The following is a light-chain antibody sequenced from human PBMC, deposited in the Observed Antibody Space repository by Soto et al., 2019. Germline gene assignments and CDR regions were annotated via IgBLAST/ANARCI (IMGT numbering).Light chain of an antibody. V-gene: IGLV2-14*01. CDR3: TSYTTSIPYV. J-gene: IGLJ1*01. CDR2: EVS. Sequence: QSALTQPASVSGSPGQSITISCTGTSSDIGYYNYVSWYQQHPGKAPKLMIFEVSNRPSGVSNRFSGSKSGNTASLTISGLQAEDEADYYCTSYTTSIPYVFGTGTKLPS. CDR1: SSDIGYYNY.